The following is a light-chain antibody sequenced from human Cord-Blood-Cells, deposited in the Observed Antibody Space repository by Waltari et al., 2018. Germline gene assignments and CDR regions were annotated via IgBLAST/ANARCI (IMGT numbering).Light chain of an antibody. CDR1: RSDVGGYNY. CDR2: DVS. J-gene: IGLJ1*01. Sequence: QSALTQPASVSGSPGHSITIYCTGTRSDVGGYNYVSWYQQHPGKAPKLMIYDVSNPPSGGSNRFSGSKSGNTASLTISGLQAEDEADYYCSSDTSSSSYVFGTGTKVTVL. CDR3: SSDTSSSSYV. V-gene: IGLV2-14*03.